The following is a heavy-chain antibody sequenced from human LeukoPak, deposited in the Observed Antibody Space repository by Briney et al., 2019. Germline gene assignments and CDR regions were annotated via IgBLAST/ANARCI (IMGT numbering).Heavy chain of an antibody. V-gene: IGHV3-30*18. CDR2: ISYDGSNK. Sequence: GGSLRLSCAASGFTFSSYGMHWVRQAPGKGLEWVAVISYDGSNKYYADSAKGRFTISRDNSKNTLYLQMNSLRAEDTAVYYCAKIAAALDYWGQGTLVTVSS. CDR1: GFTFSSYG. D-gene: IGHD6-13*01. J-gene: IGHJ4*02. CDR3: AKIAAALDY.